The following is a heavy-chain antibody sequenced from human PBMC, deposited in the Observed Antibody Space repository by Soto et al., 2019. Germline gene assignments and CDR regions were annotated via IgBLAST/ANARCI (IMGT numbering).Heavy chain of an antibody. CDR1: GYTFTSYA. CDR2: INAGNGNT. D-gene: IGHD6-19*01. V-gene: IGHV1-3*01. CDR3: ARPYSSGWYYFDY. Sequence: ASVKVSCKASGYTFTSYAMHWVRQAPGQRLEWMGWINAGNGNTKYSQKIQGRVTITRDTSASTAYMELSSLRSEDTAVYYCARPYSSGWYYFDYWGQGTLVTVSS. J-gene: IGHJ4*02.